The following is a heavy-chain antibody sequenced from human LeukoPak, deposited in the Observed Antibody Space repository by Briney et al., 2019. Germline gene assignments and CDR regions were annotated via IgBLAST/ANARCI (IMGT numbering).Heavy chain of an antibody. CDR2: ISAYNGNT. Sequence: AASVKVSCKASGYTFTSYGISWVRQAPGQGLEWTGWISAYNGNTNYAQKLQGRVTMTTDTSTSTAYMELRSLRSDDTAVYYCARDRGSGYQLLSYYYYGMDVWGQGTTVTVSS. V-gene: IGHV1-18*01. CDR3: ARDRGSGYQLLSYYYYGMDV. J-gene: IGHJ6*02. CDR1: GYTFTSYG. D-gene: IGHD2-2*01.